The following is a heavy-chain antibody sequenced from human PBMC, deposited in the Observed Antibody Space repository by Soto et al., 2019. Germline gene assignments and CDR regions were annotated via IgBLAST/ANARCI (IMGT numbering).Heavy chain of an antibody. D-gene: IGHD3-22*01. CDR1: GYSISSGYY. CDR3: ARVRDSSGYYYGKDWYFDL. V-gene: IGHV4-38-2*01. Sequence: SETLSLTCAVSGYSISSGYYWGWIRQPPGKGLEWIGSIYHSGSTYYNPSLKSRVTISVDTSKNQFSLKLSSVTAADTAVYYCARVRDSSGYYYGKDWYFDLWGRGXLVTVYS. CDR2: IYHSGST. J-gene: IGHJ2*01.